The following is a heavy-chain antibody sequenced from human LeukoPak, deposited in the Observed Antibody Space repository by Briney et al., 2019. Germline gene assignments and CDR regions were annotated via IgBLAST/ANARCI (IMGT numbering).Heavy chain of an antibody. CDR2: ISSSSSYI. D-gene: IGHD5-18*01. J-gene: IGHJ6*03. CDR3: ARANTAMVRAAVYYMDV. CDR1: GFTFSSYS. V-gene: IGHV3-21*01. Sequence: PGGSLRLSCAASGFTFSSYSMNWVRQAPGKGLEWVSSISSSSSYIYYADSVKGRFTISRDNAKNSLYLQMNSLRAEDTAVYYCARANTAMVRAAVYYMDVWGKGTTVTVSS.